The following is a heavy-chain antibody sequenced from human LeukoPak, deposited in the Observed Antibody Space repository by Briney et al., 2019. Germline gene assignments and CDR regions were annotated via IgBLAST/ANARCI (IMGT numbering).Heavy chain of an antibody. Sequence: PGGSLRLSCAASGFTFSGSAMHWVRRASGKGLEWVGRIRSKANSYATAYAASVKGRFTISRDDSKNTAYLQMNSLKTEDTAVYYCSSANIVAVPAAFDAFDIWGQGTMVTVSS. CDR1: GFTFSGSA. CDR3: SSANIVAVPAAFDAFDI. V-gene: IGHV3-73*01. D-gene: IGHD2-2*01. CDR2: IRSKANSYAT. J-gene: IGHJ3*02.